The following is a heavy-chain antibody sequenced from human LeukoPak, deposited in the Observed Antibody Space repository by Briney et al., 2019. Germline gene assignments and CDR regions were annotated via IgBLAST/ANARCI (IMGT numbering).Heavy chain of an antibody. V-gene: IGHV1-2*04. CDR3: ARSIAAADTFDY. CDR2: INPNSGGT. D-gene: IGHD6-13*01. CDR1: GYTFTGYY. Sequence: ASVKVSCKASGYTFTGYYMHWVRQAPGQGLEWMGWINPNSGGTNYAQKFQGWVTMTRDTSISTAYMELSRLRSDDTAVYYYARSIAAADTFDYWGQGTLVTVSS. J-gene: IGHJ4*02.